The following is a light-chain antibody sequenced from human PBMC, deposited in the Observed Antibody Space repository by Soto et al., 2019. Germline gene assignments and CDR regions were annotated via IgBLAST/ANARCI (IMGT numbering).Light chain of an antibody. Sequence: EIVLTQSPATLSLSPGERATLSCRASQSVSSYLAWYQQKPGQAPRLLIYDASNRATGIPARFSGSGSGTDFTLTISSLEPEGFAVDFCQQRSTSFTFGPGTKVDIK. CDR2: DAS. CDR1: QSVSSY. V-gene: IGKV3-11*01. J-gene: IGKJ3*01. CDR3: QQRSTSFT.